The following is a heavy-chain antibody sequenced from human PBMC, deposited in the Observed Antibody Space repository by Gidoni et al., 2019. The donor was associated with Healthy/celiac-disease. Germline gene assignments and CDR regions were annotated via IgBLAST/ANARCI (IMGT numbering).Heavy chain of an antibody. Sequence: QVQLVESGGGVVQPGRSLRRSCAASGFTFSSYDMHWVRQAPGKGLEWVAVISYDGSNKYYADSVKGRFTISRDNSKNTLYLQMNSLRAEDTAVYYCARDPYYDFWSGYSHYFDYWGQGTLVPVSS. D-gene: IGHD3-3*01. CDR1: GFTFSSYD. V-gene: IGHV3-30*01. CDR2: ISYDGSNK. J-gene: IGHJ4*02. CDR3: ARDPYYDFWSGYSHYFDY.